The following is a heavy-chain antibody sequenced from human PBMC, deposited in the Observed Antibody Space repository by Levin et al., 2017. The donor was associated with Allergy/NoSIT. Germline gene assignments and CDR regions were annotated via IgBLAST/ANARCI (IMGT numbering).Heavy chain of an antibody. D-gene: IGHD2-15*01. Sequence: GGSLRLSCAASGFTFSSYAMSWVRQAPGKGLEWVSAISGSGGSTYYADSVKGRFTISRDNSKNTLYLQMNSLRAEDTAVYYCAKVVEYCSGGSCYRGQDAFDIWGQGTMVTVSS. CDR1: GFTFSSYA. CDR2: ISGSGGST. CDR3: AKVVEYCSGGSCYRGQDAFDI. V-gene: IGHV3-23*01. J-gene: IGHJ3*02.